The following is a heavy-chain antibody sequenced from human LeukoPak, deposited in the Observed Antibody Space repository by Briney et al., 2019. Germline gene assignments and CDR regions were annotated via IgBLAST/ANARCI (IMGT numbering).Heavy chain of an antibody. V-gene: IGHV1-69*13. CDR1: GGTFSSCA. CDR3: ARGSRDGYNSNWFDP. J-gene: IGHJ5*02. CDR2: IIPIFGTA. D-gene: IGHD5-24*01. Sequence: SVKVSCKASGGTFSSCAISWVRQAPGQGLEWMGGIIPIFGTANYAQKFQGRVTITADESTSTAYMELSSLRSEDTAVYYCARGSRDGYNSNWFDPWGQGTLVTVSS.